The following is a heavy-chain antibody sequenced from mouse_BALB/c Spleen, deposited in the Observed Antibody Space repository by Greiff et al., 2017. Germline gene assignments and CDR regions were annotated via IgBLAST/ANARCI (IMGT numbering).Heavy chain of an antibody. CDR3: ARSYYGSSPYAMDY. CDR1: GFTFSSFG. J-gene: IGHJ4*01. Sequence: DVMLVESGGGLVQPGGSRKLSCAASGFTFSSFGMHWVRQAPEKGLEWVAYISSGSSTIYYADTVKGRFTISRDNPKNTLFLQMTSLRSEDTAMYYCARSYYGSSPYAMDYWGQGTSVTVSS. CDR2: ISSGSSTI. D-gene: IGHD1-1*01. V-gene: IGHV5-17*02.